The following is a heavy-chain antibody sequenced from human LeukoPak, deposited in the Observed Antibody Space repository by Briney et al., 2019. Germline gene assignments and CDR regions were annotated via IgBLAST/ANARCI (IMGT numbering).Heavy chain of an antibody. V-gene: IGHV4-59*11. J-gene: IGHJ5*02. D-gene: IGHD2-2*01. CDR3: ARFVEASSTLEMGFDP. CDR2: IYYSGST. Sequence: SETLSLTCTVSGGSISSHYWSWIRQPPGKGLEWIGYIYYSGSTNYNPSLKSRVTISVDTSKNPFSLKLSSVTAADPAVYYCARFVEASSTLEMGFDPWGQGTLVTVCS. CDR1: GGSISSHY.